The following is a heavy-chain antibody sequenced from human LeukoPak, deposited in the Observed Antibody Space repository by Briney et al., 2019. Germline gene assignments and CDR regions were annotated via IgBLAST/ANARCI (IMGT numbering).Heavy chain of an antibody. Sequence: GSSVKVSCKASGGTFSSYAISWVRQAPGQGLEWMGGIIPIFGTANYAQKFQGRVTITADESTSTAYMELSSLRSEDTAVYYCASNDIVVVPAAPAKPFDYRGQGTLVTVSS. CDR3: ASNDIVVVPAAPAKPFDY. J-gene: IGHJ4*02. D-gene: IGHD2-2*01. CDR2: IIPIFGTA. V-gene: IGHV1-69*01. CDR1: GGTFSSYA.